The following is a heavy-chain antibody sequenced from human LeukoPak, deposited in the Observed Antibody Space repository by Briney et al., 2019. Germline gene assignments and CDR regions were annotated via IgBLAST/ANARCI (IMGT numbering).Heavy chain of an antibody. CDR1: GFTFISYD. J-gene: IGHJ4*02. D-gene: IGHD6-19*01. CDR2: ISYDGRNK. Sequence: GMSLRLSCAASGFTFISYDMHWVRQAPGKGLEWVAVISYDGRNKYYADSVKGRFTISRDNSKNTLYLQMNSLRAEDTALYYCANKGSSGWRFDYWGQGTLVTVSS. CDR3: ANKGSSGWRFDY. V-gene: IGHV3-30*18.